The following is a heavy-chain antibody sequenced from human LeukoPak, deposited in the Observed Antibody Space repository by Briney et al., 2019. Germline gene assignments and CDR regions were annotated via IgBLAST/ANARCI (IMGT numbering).Heavy chain of an antibody. J-gene: IGHJ4*02. D-gene: IGHD3-10*01. V-gene: IGHV1-69*04. CDR1: GGTFSSYA. CDR3: ASSGVRGVIPRPFDY. Sequence: SVKVSCKASGGTFSSYAISWVRQAPGQGLEWMGRITPILGIANYAQKFQGRVTITADKSTSTAYMELSSLRSEGTAVYYCASSGVRGVIPRPFDYWGQGTLVTVSS. CDR2: ITPILGIA.